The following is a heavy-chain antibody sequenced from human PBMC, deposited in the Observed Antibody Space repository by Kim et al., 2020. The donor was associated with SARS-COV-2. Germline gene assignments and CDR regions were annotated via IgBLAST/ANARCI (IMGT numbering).Heavy chain of an antibody. CDR3: ATTAAGMALYGMDV. V-gene: IGHV1-24*01. D-gene: IGHD6-13*01. J-gene: IGHJ6*02. CDR1: GYTLTELS. CDR2: FDPEDGET. Sequence: ASVKVSCKVSGYTLTELSMHWVRQAPGKGLEWMGGFDPEDGETIYAQKFQGRVTMTEDTSTDTAYMELSSLRSEDTAVYYCATTAAGMALYGMDVWGQGTTVTVSS.